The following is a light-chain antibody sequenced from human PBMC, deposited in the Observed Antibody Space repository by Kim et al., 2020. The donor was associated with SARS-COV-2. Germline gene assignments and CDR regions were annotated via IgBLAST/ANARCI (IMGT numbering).Light chain of an antibody. CDR2: KVS. V-gene: IGKV2-30*01. Sequence: DVVMSQSPLSLPVTLGQPASISCRSSQSLVYSDGNIYLNWFHQRPGQSPRRLIYKVSNRDSGVPDRFSGSGSASDFTLKISRVEAEDVGIYYCMYGTYWPPTITFGQGTKLEIK. J-gene: IGKJ5*01. CDR1: QSLVYSDGNIY. CDR3: MYGTYWPPTIT.